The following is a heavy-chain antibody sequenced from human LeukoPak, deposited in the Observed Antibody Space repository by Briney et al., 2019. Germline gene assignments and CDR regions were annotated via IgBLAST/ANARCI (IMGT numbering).Heavy chain of an antibody. CDR2: INHSGST. V-gene: IGHV4-34*01. CDR1: GGSFSGYY. D-gene: IGHD2-15*01. J-gene: IGHJ4*02. Sequence: TTSETLSLTCAVYGGSFSGYYWSWIRQPPGKGLEWIGEINHSGSTNYNPSLKSRVTTSVDTSKNQFSLKLSSVTAADTAVYYCARVGTMTPREGMEVVAAKDGSSKGGQRSLDYWGQGTLVTVSS. CDR3: ARVGTMTPREGMEVVAAKDGSSKGGQRSLDY.